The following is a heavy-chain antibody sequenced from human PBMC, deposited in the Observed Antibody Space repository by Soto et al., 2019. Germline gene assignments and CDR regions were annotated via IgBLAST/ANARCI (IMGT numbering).Heavy chain of an antibody. CDR2: ISSSSSYI. J-gene: IGHJ5*02. CDR1: GLNFSSYS. V-gene: IGHV3-21*01. Sequence: PVGSLSLSSAASGLNFSSYSMNWVRPAPGKGLEWVSSISSSSSYIYYADSVKGRFTISRDNAKNSLYLQMNSLRAEDTAVYYCARDKEAGYSSGWRAGSWSDPWGQGTLVTLS. D-gene: IGHD6-19*01. CDR3: ARDKEAGYSSGWRAGSWSDP.